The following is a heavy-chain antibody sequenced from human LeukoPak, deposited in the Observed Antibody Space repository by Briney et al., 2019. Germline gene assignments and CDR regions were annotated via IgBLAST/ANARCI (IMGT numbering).Heavy chain of an antibody. D-gene: IGHD1-14*01. J-gene: IGHJ4*02. V-gene: IGHV3-7*02. Sequence: GGSLRLSCAASGFTFSDFQMTWVRQAPGKGLEWVANINQGGSEKYYADSVKGRFTISRDNAKNSLYLQMNSLRDEDTAAYYCAEGGEPYWGQGTLVTVSS. CDR2: INQGGSEK. CDR1: GFTFSDFQ. CDR3: AEGGEPY.